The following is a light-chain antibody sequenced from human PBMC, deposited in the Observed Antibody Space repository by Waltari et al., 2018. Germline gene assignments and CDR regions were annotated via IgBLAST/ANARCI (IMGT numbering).Light chain of an antibody. CDR3: MQALQTPWT. V-gene: IGKV2-28*01. Sequence: DIVMTQSPLSLPVTPGEPASISCRSSKSLLHTNAYNYLDWYLQKPGHSPQLLIYLGSNRASGVPDRFSGSGSGTDFTLRISRVEAEDVGVYYCMQALQTPWTFGQGTKVEIK. CDR1: KSLLHTNAYNY. J-gene: IGKJ1*01. CDR2: LGS.